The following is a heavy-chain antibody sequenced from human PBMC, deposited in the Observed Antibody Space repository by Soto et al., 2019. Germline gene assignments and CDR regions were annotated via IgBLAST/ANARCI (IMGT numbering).Heavy chain of an antibody. V-gene: IGHV4-30-4*01. CDR2: IYFSGFT. CDR1: GATISSGDYY. Sequence: QVQLQESGPGLVKPSQTLSLTCAVSGATISSGDYYWTWISQPPGKGLEWIGHIYFSGFTHYSPSLESPITISIDTSTNQFSLMLNSVTAAYTAVYYCARSCSGNSCHGSGNSGDLWGQGTLVTVSS. CDR3: ARSCSGNSCHGSGNSGDL. J-gene: IGHJ4*02. D-gene: IGHD2-2*01.